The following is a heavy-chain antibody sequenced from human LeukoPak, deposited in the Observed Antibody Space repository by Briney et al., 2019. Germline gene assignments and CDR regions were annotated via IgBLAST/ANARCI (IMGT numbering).Heavy chain of an antibody. Sequence: SETLSLTCAVYGGSFSGYYWSWIRQPPGKGLEWIGEINHTGSTNYNPSLKSRVTISVDTSKNQFSLKLSSVTAADTAVYYCARADGDFLYYYYYMDVWGKGTTVTVSS. J-gene: IGHJ6*03. CDR3: ARADGDFLYYYYYMDV. CDR2: INHTGST. CDR1: GGSFSGYY. V-gene: IGHV4-34*01. D-gene: IGHD4-17*01.